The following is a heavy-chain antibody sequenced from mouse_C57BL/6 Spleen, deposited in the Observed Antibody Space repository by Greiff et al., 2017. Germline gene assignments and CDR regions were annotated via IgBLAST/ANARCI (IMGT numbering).Heavy chain of an antibody. D-gene: IGHD3-2*02. J-gene: IGHJ3*01. CDR1: GYTFTSYW. Sequence: QVQLQQSGAELAKPGASVKLSCKASGYTFTSYWMHWVQQRPGQGLEWIGYITPSSGYTKSNQKFKDKATLTADKSSSTAYMQLSSLTSEDSAVYNCASGSSGYVGFGYWGQGTLVTVSA. V-gene: IGHV1-7*01. CDR2: ITPSSGYT. CDR3: ASGSSGYVGFGY.